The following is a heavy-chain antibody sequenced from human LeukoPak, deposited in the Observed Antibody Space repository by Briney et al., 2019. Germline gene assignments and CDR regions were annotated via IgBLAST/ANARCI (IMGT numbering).Heavy chain of an antibody. CDR1: GFPFSSYT. Sequence: GGSLRLSCAASGFPFSSYTMNWVRQAPGRGLEWVSYINTGSTTIYYADSVKGRFTTSRDNAKNSLFLQMNSLRAEDTAVYYCARDLIAATDFWGQGTLDTVSS. J-gene: IGHJ4*02. V-gene: IGHV3-48*04. CDR3: ARDLIAATDF. D-gene: IGHD6-13*01. CDR2: INTGSTTI.